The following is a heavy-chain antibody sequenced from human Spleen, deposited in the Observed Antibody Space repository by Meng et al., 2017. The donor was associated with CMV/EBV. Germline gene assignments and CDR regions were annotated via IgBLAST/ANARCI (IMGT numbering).Heavy chain of an antibody. CDR3: VKDDLCSGCDCAVGY. CDR1: GYTLTDLS. V-gene: IGHV1-24*01. J-gene: IGHJ4*02. Sequence: ASVKVSCKVSGYTLTDLSMHWVRQAPGKGLEWMGGFDPEDGKTIYAQNFQGRVTMTEDTSTDTDYMGLSSLRSADTAVYSCVKDDLCSGCDCAVGYWGQGVLVTVSS. D-gene: IGHD2-21*02. CDR2: FDPEDGKT.